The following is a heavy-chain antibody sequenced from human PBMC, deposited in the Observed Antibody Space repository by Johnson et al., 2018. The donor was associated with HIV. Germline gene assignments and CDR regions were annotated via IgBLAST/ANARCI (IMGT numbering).Heavy chain of an antibody. CDR3: VTLVVAPPFDI. Sequence: EKLVESGGGLVQPGGSLSLPCAASGSPFSSYAMSWVRPAPGKGLGGVSAIMGSGGSTYSAAPVKGRFTISRDNSKNTLYLQMNSLRAEDTAVYYCVTLVVAPPFDIWGQGTMVTVSS. CDR2: IMGSGGST. D-gene: IGHD2-15*01. V-gene: IGHV3-23*04. CDR1: GSPFSSYA. J-gene: IGHJ3*02.